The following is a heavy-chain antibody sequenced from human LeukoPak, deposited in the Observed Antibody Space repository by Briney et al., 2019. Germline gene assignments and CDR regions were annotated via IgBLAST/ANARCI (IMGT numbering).Heavy chain of an antibody. V-gene: IGHV4-39*01. Sequence: PSETLSLTCTVSGGSISSSSYYWGWIRQPPGKGLEWIGSIYYSGSTYYNPSLKSRVTISVDTSKNQFSLKLSSVTAADTAVYYCARLYYDSSGYYIYFDYWGQGTLVTVSS. CDR3: ARLYYDSSGYYIYFDY. D-gene: IGHD3-22*01. CDR1: GGSISSSSYY. J-gene: IGHJ4*02. CDR2: IYYSGST.